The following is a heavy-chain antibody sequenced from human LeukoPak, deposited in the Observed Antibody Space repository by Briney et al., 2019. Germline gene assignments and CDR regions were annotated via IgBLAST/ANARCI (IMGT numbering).Heavy chain of an antibody. Sequence: GGSLRLSCAASGFTFSGYWMHWVRQAPGKGLAWVSVIRSDGSITTYANSVKGRFTISRDTAKNTLYLQMNSLRAEDTAVYYCARSGQLLSFDSWGQGTLVTVSS. CDR1: GFTFSGYW. CDR3: ARSGQLLSFDS. CDR2: IRSDGSIT. V-gene: IGHV3-74*01. D-gene: IGHD2-2*01. J-gene: IGHJ4*02.